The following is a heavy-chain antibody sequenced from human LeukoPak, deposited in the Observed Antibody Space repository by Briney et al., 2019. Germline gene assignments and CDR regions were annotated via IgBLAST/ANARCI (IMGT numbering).Heavy chain of an antibody. J-gene: IGHJ4*02. CDR1: GGSISSYY. Sequence: KPSETLSLTCTVSGGSISSYYWSWIRQPPGKGLEWIGHIYYSGSTNYNPSLKSRVTISVDTSKNQFSLKLSSVTAADTAVYYCARVATTMIVDYWGQGTLVTVSS. CDR3: ARVATTMIVDY. D-gene: IGHD3-22*01. CDR2: IYYSGST. V-gene: IGHV4-59*01.